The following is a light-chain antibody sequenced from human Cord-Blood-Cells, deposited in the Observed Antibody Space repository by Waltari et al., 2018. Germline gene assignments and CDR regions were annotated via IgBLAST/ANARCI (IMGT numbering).Light chain of an antibody. CDR3: QQYYSTPFT. CDR1: QSVLYSSNNNNY. CDR2: WAS. Sequence: DIVMNESPDSLAVSLGESATINCKSSQSVLYSSNNNNYLAWYQQTPGQPPKLLIYWASTLESGVPDRFSGSGSGTDFTLTISSLQAEDVAVYYCQQYYSTPFTFGPGTKVDIK. J-gene: IGKJ3*01. V-gene: IGKV4-1*01.